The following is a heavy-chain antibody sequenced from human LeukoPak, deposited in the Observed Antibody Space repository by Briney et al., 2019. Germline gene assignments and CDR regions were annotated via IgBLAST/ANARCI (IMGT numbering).Heavy chain of an antibody. CDR2: ISSSGSTI. Sequence: GGSLRLSCVASGFTFNIFEMNWVRQAPGKGLEWVSYISSSGSTIYYADSVKGRFTVSRDNAKNSLYLQMNSLRAEDTAVYYCARETDSTLFDYWGQGALVTVSS. J-gene: IGHJ4*02. V-gene: IGHV3-48*03. D-gene: IGHD2-2*01. CDR1: GFTFNIFE. CDR3: ARETDSTLFDY.